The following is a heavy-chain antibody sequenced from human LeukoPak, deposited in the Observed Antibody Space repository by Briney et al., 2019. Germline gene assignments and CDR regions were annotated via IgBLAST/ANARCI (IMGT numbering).Heavy chain of an antibody. CDR1: GFTFSNYG. V-gene: IGHV3-30*18. J-gene: IGHJ4*02. D-gene: IGHD5-18*01. CDR2: ISYDGSNK. Sequence: GGSLRLSCAASGFTFSNYGMHWVRQTPGKGLEWVAVISYDGSNKFYADSVKGRFTISRDNSKNTLYLQMNSLRAEDTAVYYCAKGRGGDYSYGSYYFDCWGQGTLVTVSS. CDR3: AKGRGGDYSYGSYYFDC.